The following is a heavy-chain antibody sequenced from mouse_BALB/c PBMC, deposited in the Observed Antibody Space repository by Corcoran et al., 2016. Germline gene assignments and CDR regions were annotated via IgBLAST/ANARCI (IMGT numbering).Heavy chain of an antibody. CDR2: ISCYNGAT. V-gene: IGHV1S34*01. CDR1: GYSFTGYY. D-gene: IGHD2-10*02. J-gene: IGHJ1*01. CDR3: ARYGNPYWYFDV. Sequence: LVKTGASVKISCKASGYSFTGYYMHWDKQSHGKSLEWIGYISCYNGATSYNQKFKGKATFTVDTSFSSAYMQFNSLTSEDSAVYYCARYGNPYWYFDVWGAGTTVTVSS.